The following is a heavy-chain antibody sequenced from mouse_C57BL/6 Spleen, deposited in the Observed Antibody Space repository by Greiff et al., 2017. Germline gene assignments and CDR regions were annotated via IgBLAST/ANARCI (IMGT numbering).Heavy chain of an antibody. V-gene: IGHV14-3*01. CDR3: ARDPSTTVLAEEYYFGG. J-gene: IGHJ2*01. CDR2: IDPANGNT. Sequence: VQLQQSVAELVRPGASVKLSCTASGFNIKNTYMHWVKQRPDQGLEWIGRIDPANGNTNYAPKVQGKATIPAHTSSNTAYLQLSILTAEDTAIYYCARDPSTTVLAEEYYFGGGGQGATLSVA. D-gene: IGHD1-1*01. CDR1: GFNIKNTY.